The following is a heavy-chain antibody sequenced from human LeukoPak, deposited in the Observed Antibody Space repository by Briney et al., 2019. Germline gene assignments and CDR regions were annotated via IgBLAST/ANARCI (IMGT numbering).Heavy chain of an antibody. CDR1: GYTFTSYG. D-gene: IGHD3-22*01. CDR2: ISAYNGNT. CDR3: ARDNHYYHSNTGLLYYFDY. V-gene: IGHV1-18*01. J-gene: IGHJ4*02. Sequence: ASVKVSCKASGYTFTSYGISWVRQAPGQGLEWMGWISAYNGNTNYAQKLQGRVTMTTDTSTSTAYMELSSLRSEDTAVYYCARDNHYYHSNTGLLYYFDYWGQGTLVTVSS.